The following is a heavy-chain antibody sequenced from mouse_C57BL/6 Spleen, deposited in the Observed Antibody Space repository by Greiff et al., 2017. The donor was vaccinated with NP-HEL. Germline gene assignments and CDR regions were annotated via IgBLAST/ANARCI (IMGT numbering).Heavy chain of an antibody. CDR1: GYSITSGYY. CDR3: ARGEHEGFAY. CDR2: ISYDGSN. J-gene: IGHJ3*01. Sequence: DVQLQESGPGLVKPSQSLSLTCSVTGYSITSGYYWNWIRQFPGNKLEWMGYISYDGSNNYNPSLKNRISITRDTSKNQFFLKLNSVTTEDTATYYCARGEHEGFAYWGQGTLVTVSA. V-gene: IGHV3-6*01.